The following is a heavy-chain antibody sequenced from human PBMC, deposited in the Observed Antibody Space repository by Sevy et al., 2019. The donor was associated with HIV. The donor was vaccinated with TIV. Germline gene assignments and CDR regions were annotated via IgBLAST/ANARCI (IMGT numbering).Heavy chain of an antibody. Sequence: ASVKVSCKASGYTFISYPMNWVRQAPGQGLEWMGWINTNTGNPTYAQGFTGRFVFSLDTSVSTAYLQISSLKAEDTAVYYCARGKYYDILTGPSGGMDVWGQGTTVTVSS. CDR3: ARGKYYDILTGPSGGMDV. V-gene: IGHV7-4-1*02. D-gene: IGHD3-9*01. CDR2: INTNTGNP. CDR1: GYTFISYP. J-gene: IGHJ6*02.